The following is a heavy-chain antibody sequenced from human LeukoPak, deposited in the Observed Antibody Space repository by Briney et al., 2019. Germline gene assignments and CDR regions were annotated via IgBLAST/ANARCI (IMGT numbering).Heavy chain of an antibody. CDR2: IDSTGST. CDR1: GVLVSSNY. CDR3: ARRERLGYSYGRGTLDI. V-gene: IGHV3-66*01. D-gene: IGHD5-18*01. Sequence: PGGTLRLSSVASGVLVSSNYMSWVRQAPGKGLEWGSFIDSTGSTYYTDSVKGRFTISRDNSRNTLYLQMNSLRVEDTAVYYCARRERLGYSYGRGTLDIWGQGTMVTVSS. J-gene: IGHJ3*02.